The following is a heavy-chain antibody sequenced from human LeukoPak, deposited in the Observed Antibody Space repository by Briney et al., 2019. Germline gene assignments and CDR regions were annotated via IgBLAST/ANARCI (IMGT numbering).Heavy chain of an antibody. D-gene: IGHD3-22*01. CDR2: IWYDGSNK. J-gene: IGHJ4*02. CDR1: GFTFSSYG. V-gene: IGHV3-33*01. Sequence: SGGSLRLSCAASGFTFSSYGMHWVRQAPGKGLEWVAVIWYDGSNKYYADSVKGRFTISRDNSKNTLYLQMNSLRAEDTAVYYCARDRWADSSGYYYLFDYWGQGTLVTVSS. CDR3: ARDRWADSSGYYYLFDY.